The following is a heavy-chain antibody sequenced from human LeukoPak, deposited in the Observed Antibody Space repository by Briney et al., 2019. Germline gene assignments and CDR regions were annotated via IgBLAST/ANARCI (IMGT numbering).Heavy chain of an antibody. V-gene: IGHV3-21*01. Sequence: GGALRPSCAASGFTFSSYSMNWVRPAPGKGLEWVSSISISSSYIYYAHSPQGRFTISRENVKKSLYLQQNSLRAEDTAVYYCARDAVGYCSGGSCYSMFDYHYGMDVWGQGTTVTVPS. CDR2: ISISSSYI. J-gene: IGHJ6*02. CDR1: GFTFSSYS. CDR3: ARDAVGYCSGGSCYSMFDYHYGMDV. D-gene: IGHD2-15*01.